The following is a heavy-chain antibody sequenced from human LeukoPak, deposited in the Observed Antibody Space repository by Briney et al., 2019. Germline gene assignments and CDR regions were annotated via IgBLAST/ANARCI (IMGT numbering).Heavy chain of an antibody. CDR1: GGSFSGYY. CDR3: ARGPNRMSDIVVVPAALYAFDI. J-gene: IGHJ3*02. Sequence: PSETLSLTCAVYGGSFSGYYWSWIRQPPGKGLEWIGEINHSGSTNYNPSLKSRVTISADTSKNKFSLKLSSLTAADTAVYYCARGPNRMSDIVVVPAALYAFDIWGQGTMVTVSS. CDR2: INHSGST. V-gene: IGHV4-34*01. D-gene: IGHD2-2*01.